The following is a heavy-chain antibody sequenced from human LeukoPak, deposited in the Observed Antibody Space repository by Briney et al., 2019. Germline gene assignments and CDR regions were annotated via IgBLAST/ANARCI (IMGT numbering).Heavy chain of an antibody. J-gene: IGHJ4*02. CDR2: ILYDGSNK. Sequence: PGRSLRLSCAASGFTFSTYGMHWVRQAPGKGLEWVSVILYDGSNKYYADSVKGRFTISRDNSKNTLYLQMNSLRAEDTAVYYCAKGHYDSSGYWLDYWGQGTLVTVSS. CDR1: GFTFSTYG. CDR3: AKGHYDSSGYWLDY. D-gene: IGHD3-22*01. V-gene: IGHV3-30*18.